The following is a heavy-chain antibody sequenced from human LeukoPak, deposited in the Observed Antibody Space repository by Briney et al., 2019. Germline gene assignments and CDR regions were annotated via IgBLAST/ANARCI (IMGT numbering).Heavy chain of an antibody. CDR1: GGSISSTSHY. V-gene: IGHV4-39*01. CDR3: ARHLSGTTMSHYFDF. J-gene: IGHJ4*02. CDR2: AYYSGST. Sequence: SETLSLTCTVSGGSISSTSHYWVWIRQPPGKGLEWIGSAYYSGSTHSNPSLKSRVSISVDTSKNQVSLKLYSVTASDAAIYYCARHLSGTTMSHYFDFWGQGTLVTVSS. D-gene: IGHD1-1*01.